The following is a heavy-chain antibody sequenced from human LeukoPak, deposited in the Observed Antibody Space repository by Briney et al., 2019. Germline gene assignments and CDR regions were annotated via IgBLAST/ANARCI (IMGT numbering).Heavy chain of an antibody. CDR2: VGTAGDT. Sequence: GGSLRLSCTASGFTFSTYNMHWVRQPPGKGREGVSAVGTAGDTYYPGSVKGRFTISRENAKNSLYLQMNSLRVGDTAVYYCARRGDSRGYYDAFDIWGQGTMVTVSS. CDR1: GFTFSTYN. D-gene: IGHD3-22*01. J-gene: IGHJ3*02. V-gene: IGHV3-13*01. CDR3: ARRGDSRGYYDAFDI.